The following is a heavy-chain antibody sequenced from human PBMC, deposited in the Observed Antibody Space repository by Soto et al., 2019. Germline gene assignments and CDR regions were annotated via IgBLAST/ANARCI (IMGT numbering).Heavy chain of an antibody. CDR1: GGSFSGYY. D-gene: IGHD1-1*01. CDR3: ARGPGATTGILYYYYYMDV. Sequence: PSETLSLTCAVYGGSFSGYYWSWIRQPPGKGLEWIGEINHSGSTNYNPSLKSRVTISVDTSKNQFSLKLSSVTAADTAVYYCARGPGATTGILYYYYYMDVWGKGTTVTVSS. J-gene: IGHJ6*03. V-gene: IGHV4-34*01. CDR2: INHSGST.